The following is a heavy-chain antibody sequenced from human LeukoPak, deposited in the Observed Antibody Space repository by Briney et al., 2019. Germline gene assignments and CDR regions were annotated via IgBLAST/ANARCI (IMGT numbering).Heavy chain of an antibody. V-gene: IGHV4-39*01. CDR1: GGSISSSSYY. CDR3: ARLWIAKTTVTN. J-gene: IGHJ4*02. D-gene: IGHD4-17*01. Sequence: SETLSLTCTVSGGSISSSSYYWGWIRQPPGKELEWIGSIYYSGSTYYNPSLKSRVTISVDTSKNQFSLKLSSVTAADTAVYYCARLWIAKTTVTNWGQGTLVTVSS. CDR2: IYYSGST.